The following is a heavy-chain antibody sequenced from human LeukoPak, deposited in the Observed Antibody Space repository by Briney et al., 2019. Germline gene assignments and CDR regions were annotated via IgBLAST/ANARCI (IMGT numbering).Heavy chain of an antibody. J-gene: IGHJ1*01. D-gene: IGHD6-6*01. Sequence: GGSLRLSCAASGFTFSSYEMNRVRQAPGKALECVSYISSSGSTIYYADSVKGRFTISRDNAKNSLYLQMNSLRAEDTAVYYCAAERPKLRLARHQHWGQGTLVTVSS. V-gene: IGHV3-48*03. CDR2: ISSSGSTI. CDR1: GFTFSSYE. CDR3: AAERPKLRLARHQH.